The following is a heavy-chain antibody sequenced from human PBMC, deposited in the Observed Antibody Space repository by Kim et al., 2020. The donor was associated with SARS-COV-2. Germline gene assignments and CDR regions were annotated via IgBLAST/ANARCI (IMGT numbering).Heavy chain of an antibody. V-gene: IGHV3-30-3*01. CDR2: ISYDGSNK. D-gene: IGHD4-4*01. CDR1: GFTFSSYA. Sequence: GGSLRLSCAASGFTFSSYAMHWVRQAPGKGLEWVAVISYDGSNKYYADSVKGRFTISRDNSKNTLYLQMNSLRAEDTAVYYCARGLDYSNYGPFDYWGQGTLVTVSS. CDR3: ARGLDYSNYGPFDY. J-gene: IGHJ4*02.